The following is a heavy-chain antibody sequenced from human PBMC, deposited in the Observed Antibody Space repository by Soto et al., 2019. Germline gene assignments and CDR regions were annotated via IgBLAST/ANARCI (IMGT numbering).Heavy chain of an antibody. D-gene: IGHD6-13*01. J-gene: IGHJ4*02. V-gene: IGHV3-53*01. CDR1: GFTVSSNY. CDR2: IYSGGST. Sequence: GGSLRLSCAASGFTVSSNYMSWVRQAPGKGLEWVSVIYSGGSTYYADSVKGRFTISRDNSKNTLYLQMNSLRAEDTAVYYCATHLNSWYEFDYWGQGTLVTVSS. CDR3: ATHLNSWYEFDY.